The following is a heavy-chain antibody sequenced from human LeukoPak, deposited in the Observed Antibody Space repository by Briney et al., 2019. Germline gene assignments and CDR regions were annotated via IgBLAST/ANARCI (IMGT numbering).Heavy chain of an antibody. V-gene: IGHV3-7*01. Sequence: GGSLRLSCAASGFTFSNYWMSWVRQAPGRGLEWVATTKEDGTEKYYVDSVKGRFTISRDNAKNSLYVQMNSLRAEDTAVYYCARNKLGTRATDYWGQGALVTVSS. CDR2: TKEDGTEK. J-gene: IGHJ4*02. D-gene: IGHD5-12*01. CDR3: ARNKLGTRATDY. CDR1: GFTFSNYW.